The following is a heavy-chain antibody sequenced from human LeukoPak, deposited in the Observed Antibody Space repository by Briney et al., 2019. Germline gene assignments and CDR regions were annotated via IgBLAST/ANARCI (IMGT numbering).Heavy chain of an antibody. CDR2: IRSRANSYAT. Sequence: GGSLRLSCAASGFTFSGSAMHWVRQASGKGLEWVGRIRSRANSYATAYAASVKGRFTISRDDSKNTAYLQMNSLKTEDTAVYYCTRTYYYDSSGRGGAFDIWGQGTMVTASS. V-gene: IGHV3-73*01. CDR3: TRTYYYDSSGRGGAFDI. J-gene: IGHJ3*02. CDR1: GFTFSGSA. D-gene: IGHD3-22*01.